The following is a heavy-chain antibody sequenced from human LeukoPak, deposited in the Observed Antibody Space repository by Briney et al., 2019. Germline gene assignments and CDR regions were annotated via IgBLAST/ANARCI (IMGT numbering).Heavy chain of an antibody. CDR3: ASSGSYRFDY. D-gene: IGHD1-26*01. CDR2: ITASGTAM. CDR1: GFTFRSYS. J-gene: IGHJ4*02. V-gene: IGHV3-48*02. Sequence: GGALRLSCAACGFTFRSYSMNWVGQARGKGLEWVSHITASGTAMFYADSVKGRFTISRDNAKNSLYLQMNSLRDEDTAVYYCASSGSYRFDYWGQGTLVTVSS.